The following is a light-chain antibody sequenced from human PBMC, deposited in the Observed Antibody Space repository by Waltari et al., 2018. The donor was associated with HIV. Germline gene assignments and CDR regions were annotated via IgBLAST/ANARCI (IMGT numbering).Light chain of an antibody. CDR3: QQYYGTPPT. Sequence: DIVLTQPPDSLAVALGGRATVNCKSSPSFLYSSKNKNDLAWYQQKPGQPPKLLIYWASTRESGVPDRFSGSGSGTDFTLTISSLQAEDVAVYYCQQYYGTPPTFGQGTKVEIK. CDR1: PSFLYSSKNKND. CDR2: WAS. V-gene: IGKV4-1*01. J-gene: IGKJ1*01.